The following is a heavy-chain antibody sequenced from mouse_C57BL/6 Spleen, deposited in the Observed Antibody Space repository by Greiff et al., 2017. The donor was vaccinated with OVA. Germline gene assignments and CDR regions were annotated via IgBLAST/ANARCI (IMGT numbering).Heavy chain of an antibody. CDR3: ARKGLTGYWYFDV. D-gene: IGHD4-1*01. J-gene: IGHJ1*03. CDR1: GYTFTDYY. V-gene: IGHV1-26*01. Sequence: VQLQQSGPELVKPGASVKISCKASGYTFTDYYMNWVKQSHGKSLEWIGDINPNNGGTSYNQKFKGKATLTVDKSSSTAYMELRSLTSEDSAVYYCARKGLTGYWYFDVWGTGTTVTVSS. CDR2: INPNNGGT.